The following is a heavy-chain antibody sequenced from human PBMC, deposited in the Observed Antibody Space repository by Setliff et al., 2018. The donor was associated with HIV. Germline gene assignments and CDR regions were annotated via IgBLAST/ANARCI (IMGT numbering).Heavy chain of an antibody. V-gene: IGHV4-61*09. CDR3: CRSMTTVLEDAFDI. J-gene: IGHJ3*02. CDR1: GGSISSGSYY. D-gene: IGHD4-17*01. Sequence: TLSLTCTVSGGSISSGSYYWTWIRQPAGKGLEWIGHIYTGGTTNYNPSLKSRVSTSADMSKNHFSLNLSSVTAADTAVYYCCRSMTTVLEDAFDIWGQGAMVTVSS. CDR2: IYTGGTT.